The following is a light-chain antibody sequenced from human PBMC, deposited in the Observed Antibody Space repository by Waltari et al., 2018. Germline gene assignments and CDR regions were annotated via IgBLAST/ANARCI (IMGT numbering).Light chain of an antibody. CDR3: QQATSFPIT. CDR2: KAS. J-gene: IGKJ3*01. V-gene: IGKV1-5*03. CDR1: QNINSW. Sequence: DIQMTQSPSILSASVGDRVTLTCRASQNINSWLAWYQQKPGMAPKLLISKASTLESGVPSRFSGSGSGTEFTLTISSLQPDDLATYYCQQATSFPITFGPGTKVDIK.